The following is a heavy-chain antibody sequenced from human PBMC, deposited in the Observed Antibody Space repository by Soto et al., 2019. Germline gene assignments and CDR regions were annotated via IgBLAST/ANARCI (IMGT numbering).Heavy chain of an antibody. CDR2: ISSSSYT. D-gene: IGHD4-17*01. Sequence: GGSLRLSCAASGFTFSDYYMSWIRQAPGKGLEWVSYISSSSYTNYADSVKGRFTISRDNAKNSLYLQMNSLRAEDTAVYYCARAGDGDYDYFDYWGQGTLVTVSS. J-gene: IGHJ4*02. CDR1: GFTFSDYY. CDR3: ARAGDGDYDYFDY. V-gene: IGHV3-11*06.